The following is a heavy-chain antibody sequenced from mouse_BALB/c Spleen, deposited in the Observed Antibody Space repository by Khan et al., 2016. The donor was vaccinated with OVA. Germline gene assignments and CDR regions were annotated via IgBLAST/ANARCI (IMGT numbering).Heavy chain of an antibody. Sequence: QVRLQQSGAELARPGASVRMSCKASGYTFTSHTMHWVKQRPGQGLEWIGYINPRSGYTQYNQKFNDKATLTADISSSTAYMQLSSLTSEDSAVYSSARRTTEYGLDYWGQGTSVTVSS. V-gene: IGHV1-4*01. CDR3: ARRTTEYGLDY. D-gene: IGHD2-14*01. J-gene: IGHJ4*01. CDR2: INPRSGYT. CDR1: GYTFTSHT.